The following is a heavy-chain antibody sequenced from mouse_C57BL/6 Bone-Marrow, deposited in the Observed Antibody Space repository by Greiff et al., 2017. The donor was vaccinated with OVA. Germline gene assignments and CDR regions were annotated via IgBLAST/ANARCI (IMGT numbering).Heavy chain of an antibody. CDR2: IDPSDSYT. Sequence: QVHVKQSGAELVRPGTSVKLSCKASGYTFTSYWMHWVKQRPGQGLEWIGVIDPSDSYTNYNQKFKGKATLTVDTSSSTAYMQLSSLTSEDSAVYYCAREEVDWGQGTLVTVSA. CDR3: AREEVD. CDR1: GYTFTSYW. V-gene: IGHV1-59*01. D-gene: IGHD1-1*02. J-gene: IGHJ3*01.